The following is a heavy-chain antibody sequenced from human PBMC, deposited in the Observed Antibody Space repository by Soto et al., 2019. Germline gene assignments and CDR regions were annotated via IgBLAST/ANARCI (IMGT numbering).Heavy chain of an antibody. Sequence: SVKVSCKASGGTFSSYAISWVRQAPGQGLEWMGGIIPIFGTANYAQKFQGRVTITADESTSTAYMELSSLGSEDTAVYYCARFETFSGYDLNYYYYGMDVWGQGTTVTVSS. D-gene: IGHD5-12*01. V-gene: IGHV1-69*13. CDR3: ARFETFSGYDLNYYYYGMDV. J-gene: IGHJ6*02. CDR2: IIPIFGTA. CDR1: GGTFSSYA.